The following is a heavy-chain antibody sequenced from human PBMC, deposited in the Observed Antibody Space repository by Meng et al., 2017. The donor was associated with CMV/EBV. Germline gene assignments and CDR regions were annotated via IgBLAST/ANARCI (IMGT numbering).Heavy chain of an antibody. CDR3: ARAFYYDSSGNWFDP. D-gene: IGHD3-22*01. J-gene: IGHJ5*02. V-gene: IGHV4-61*01. CDR1: GGSVSSGSYY. Sequence: SETLSLTCTVSGGSVSSGSYYWSWIRQPPGKGLEWIGYIYYSGSTNYNPSLKSRVTISVDTSKNQFSLMLSSVTAADTAVYYCARAFYYDSSGNWFDPWGQGTLVTVSS. CDR2: IYYSGST.